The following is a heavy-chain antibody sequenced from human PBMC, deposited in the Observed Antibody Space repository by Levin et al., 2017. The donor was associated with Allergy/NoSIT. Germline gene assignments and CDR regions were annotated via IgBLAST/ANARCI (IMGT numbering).Heavy chain of an antibody. CDR1: GFNFSDSY. CDR3: ARSGDYSSGFLPLDY. D-gene: IGHD6-19*01. J-gene: IGHJ4*02. V-gene: IGHV3-11*03. CDR2: ISSNSAYT. Sequence: GESLKISCAASGFNFSDSYMSWVRQAPGKGLEWLSYISSNSAYTNEADSVKGRFTISRDNAKNSLYLQMNSLRAEDTAVYYCARSGDYSSGFLPLDYWGQGTLVTVSS.